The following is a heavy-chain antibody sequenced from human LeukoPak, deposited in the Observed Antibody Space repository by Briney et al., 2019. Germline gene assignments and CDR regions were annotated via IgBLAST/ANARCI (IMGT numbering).Heavy chain of an antibody. J-gene: IGHJ4*02. Sequence: GGSLRLSCAASGFHFSTYGMHWVRQAPGKGLEWVAAISNDGSNKFYTDSVKGRFTISRDNPKTTMNLQMNSLRAEDTAVYYCAKGGGSIGRSYYFDYWGQGTLVTVSS. V-gene: IGHV3-30*18. CDR2: ISNDGSNK. D-gene: IGHD2-15*01. CDR1: GFHFSTYG. CDR3: AKGGGSIGRSYYFDY.